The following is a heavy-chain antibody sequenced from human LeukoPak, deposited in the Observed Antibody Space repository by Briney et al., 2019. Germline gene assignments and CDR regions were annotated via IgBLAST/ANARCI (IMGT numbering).Heavy chain of an antibody. CDR3: AREGYYGSGSPPSLYFDY. J-gene: IGHJ4*02. Sequence: GGSLRLSCAASGFTFSSYAMSWVRQAPGKGLEWVSAISGSGGSTYYADSVKGRFTISRDNSKNTLYLQMNSLRPEDTAIYYCAREGYYGSGSPPSLYFDYWGQGTLVTVSS. V-gene: IGHV3-23*01. CDR1: GFTFSSYA. D-gene: IGHD3-10*01. CDR2: ISGSGGST.